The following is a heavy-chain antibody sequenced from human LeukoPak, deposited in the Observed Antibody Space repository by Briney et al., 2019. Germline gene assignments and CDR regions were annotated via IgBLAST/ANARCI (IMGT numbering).Heavy chain of an antibody. CDR1: GGSIKNYY. Sequence: PSETLSLTCSVSGGSIKNYYWSWLRQPPGKGLEWLGNIYFGGTTDYNSSLKSRLTISVDTFKNQLSLSLQSVTAADTATYYCARHRSDTGGKKGVNWFDPWGQGTLVTVSS. CDR2: IYFGGTT. CDR3: ARHRSDTGGKKGVNWFDP. D-gene: IGHD4-23*01. V-gene: IGHV4-59*01. J-gene: IGHJ5*02.